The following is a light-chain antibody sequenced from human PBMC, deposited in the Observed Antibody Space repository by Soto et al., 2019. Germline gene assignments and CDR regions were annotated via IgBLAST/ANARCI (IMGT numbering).Light chain of an antibody. J-gene: IGLJ2*01. Sequence: QSVLTQAPSASGAPGQRVTMSCSGSSSNIGTNTVNWYRQLPGAPPKFLIYDNYRRPSGVPDRFSGSQSGTSASLAISGLQFEDEADYYCSAWDDSLNRPVFGGGTKVTVL. CDR2: DNY. CDR1: SSNIGTNT. V-gene: IGLV1-44*01. CDR3: SAWDDSLNRPV.